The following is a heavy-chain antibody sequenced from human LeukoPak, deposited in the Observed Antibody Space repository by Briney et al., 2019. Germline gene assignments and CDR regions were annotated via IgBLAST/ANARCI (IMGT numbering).Heavy chain of an antibody. CDR3: AKGQDYQIFGVPSTPFDI. CDR1: GFTSSSDA. Sequence: GGSLRLSCAASGFTSSSDAMSWVRQAPGKGLKEFSAISGSGGSTYYADSVKGRFTISRDNSKNTLYLQMNSLRAEDTAVYYCAKGQDYQIFGVPSTPFDIWGQGTMVTVSP. V-gene: IGHV3-23*01. D-gene: IGHD3-3*01. J-gene: IGHJ3*02. CDR2: ISGSGGST.